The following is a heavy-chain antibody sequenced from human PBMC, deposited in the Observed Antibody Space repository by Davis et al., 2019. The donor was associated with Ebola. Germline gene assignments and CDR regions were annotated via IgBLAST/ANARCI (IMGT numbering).Heavy chain of an antibody. CDR3: TIVIRDSSSWFDN. D-gene: IGHD6-13*01. J-gene: IGHJ5*02. CDR1: GLTFSNAW. V-gene: IGHV3-15*01. CDR2: IKSKTDGGTT. Sequence: GEPLKISCAASGLTFSNAWMSWVRQAPGKGLEWVGRIKSKTDGGTTDYAAPVKGRFTISRDDSKNTLYLQMNSLKTEDTAVYYCTIVIRDSSSWFDNWGQGTLVTVSS.